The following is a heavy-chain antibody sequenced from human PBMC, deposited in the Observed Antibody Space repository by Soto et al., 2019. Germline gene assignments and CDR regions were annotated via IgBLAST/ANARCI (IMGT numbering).Heavy chain of an antibody. J-gene: IGHJ4*02. D-gene: IGHD3-22*01. Sequence: GGSLRLSCAASGFTFSSYWMSWVRQAPGKGLEWVANIKQDGSEKYYVDSVKGRFTISRDNAKNSLYLQMSSMRAEDTDVYYCARATYYESSGAFDYWGQGTLVTVSS. CDR1: GFTFSSYW. V-gene: IGHV3-7*01. CDR2: IKQDGSEK. CDR3: ARATYYESSGAFDY.